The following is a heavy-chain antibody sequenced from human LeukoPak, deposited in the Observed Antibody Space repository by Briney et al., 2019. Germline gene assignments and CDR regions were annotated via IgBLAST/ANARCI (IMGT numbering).Heavy chain of an antibody. V-gene: IGHV1-18*01. CDR2: ISAYNGNT. D-gene: IGHD2-2*01. CDR1: GYTFTSYG. J-gene: IGHJ6*02. CDR3: ARDFKGYCSSTSCYLVYYYGMDV. Sequence: ASVKVSCKASGYTFTSYGISWVRQAPGQGLEWLGWISAYNGNTNYAQKLQGRVTMTTDTSTSTAYMELRSLRSDDTAVYYCARDFKGYCSSTSCYLVYYYGMDVWGQGTTVTVSS.